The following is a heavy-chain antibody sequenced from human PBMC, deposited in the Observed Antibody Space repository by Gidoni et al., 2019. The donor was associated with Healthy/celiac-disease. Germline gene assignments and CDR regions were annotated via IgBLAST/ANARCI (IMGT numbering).Heavy chain of an antibody. CDR3: ARGNIVVVPAAMVPYYYYYMDV. CDR2: MNPNSGNT. V-gene: IGHV1-8*01. Sequence: QVQLMQSGAEVKKPGASVKVSCQASGYTFTRYDINCVRQATGQGLEWRGWMNPNSGNTGYAQKFQGRVTMTRNTSISTAYMELSSLRSEDTAVYYCARGNIVVVPAAMVPYYYYYMDVWGKGTTVTVSS. D-gene: IGHD2-2*01. J-gene: IGHJ6*03. CDR1: GYTFTRYD.